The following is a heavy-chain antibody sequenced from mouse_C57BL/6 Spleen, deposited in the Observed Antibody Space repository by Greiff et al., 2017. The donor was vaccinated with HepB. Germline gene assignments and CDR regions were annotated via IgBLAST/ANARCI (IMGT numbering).Heavy chain of an antibody. CDR3: TTPYYGNYGYAMDY. CDR2: IDPEDGDT. CDR1: GFNIKDYY. J-gene: IGHJ4*01. V-gene: IGHV14-1*01. D-gene: IGHD2-10*01. Sequence: VQLQQSGAELVRPGASVKLSCTASGFNIKDYYMHWVKQRPEQGLEWIGRIDPEDGDTEYAPQFQGKATMTADTSSNTAYLQLSSLTSEDTAVYYCTTPYYGNYGYAMDYWGQGTSVTVSS.